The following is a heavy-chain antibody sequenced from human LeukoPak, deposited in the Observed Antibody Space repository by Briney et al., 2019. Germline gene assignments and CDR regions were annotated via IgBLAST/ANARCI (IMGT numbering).Heavy chain of an antibody. D-gene: IGHD5-18*01. CDR2: IIPVFGTA. Sequence: GASVKVSCKASGGSFSSYAISWVRQAPGQGLEWMGRIIPVFGTANYAQKFQERVTITADTVSNTAYLEVTSLTSDDTALYFCAKQGAARQDYYMDVWGNGTTVTAS. J-gene: IGHJ6*03. CDR1: GGSFSSYA. V-gene: IGHV1-69*06. CDR3: AKQGAARQDYYMDV.